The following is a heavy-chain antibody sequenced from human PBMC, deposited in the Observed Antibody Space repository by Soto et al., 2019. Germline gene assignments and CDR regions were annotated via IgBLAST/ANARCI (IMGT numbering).Heavy chain of an antibody. J-gene: IGHJ4*02. D-gene: IGHD4-17*01. CDR2: ISSDGATA. CDR1: GFSFSRYW. Sequence: AGSLRVSCAESGFSFSRYWMYWLRQSPGKGLEWVSRISSDGATASLPDSVEGRFAVSSDNAKSEVFLQMNSLRVDDTGVYFCARVQPYGFSTYFDHWGQGVLVTVSS. CDR3: ARVQPYGFSTYFDH. V-gene: IGHV3-74*01.